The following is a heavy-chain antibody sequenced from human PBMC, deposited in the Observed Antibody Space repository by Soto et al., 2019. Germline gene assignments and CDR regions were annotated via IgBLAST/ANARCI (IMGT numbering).Heavy chain of an antibody. D-gene: IGHD3-16*02. Sequence: GGSLRLSCVGSGVDFRGSYMNWIRQAPGKGLEWISYISDTGRTIHYADSVKGRFVISRDNSRDSLYLQMNDLRADDTAIYYCAGFKEGKIVGLRWLDPWGQGTRVTV. CDR2: ISDTGRTI. J-gene: IGHJ5*02. CDR1: GVDFRGSY. V-gene: IGHV3-11*01. CDR3: AGFKEGKIVGLRWLDP.